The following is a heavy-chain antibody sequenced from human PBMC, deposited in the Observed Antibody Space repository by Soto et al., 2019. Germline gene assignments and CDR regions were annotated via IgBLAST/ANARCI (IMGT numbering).Heavy chain of an antibody. J-gene: IGHJ4*02. CDR1: GFTFSDHG. CDR2: ISGSVGST. Sequence: RRLSCTASGFTFSDHGMHWVRQAPGKGLEWVASISGSVGSTFYADSVKGRFTISRDNYLNTLDLQMNSLRAEDTAVYYCAKDRTIASRTFDSWGQGALVTVSS. CDR3: AKDRTIASRTFDS. D-gene: IGHD6-6*01. V-gene: IGHV3-23*01.